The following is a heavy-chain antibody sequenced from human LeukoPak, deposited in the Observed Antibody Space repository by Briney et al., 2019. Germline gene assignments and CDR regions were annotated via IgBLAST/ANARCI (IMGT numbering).Heavy chain of an antibody. D-gene: IGHD3-3*01. V-gene: IGHV3-23*01. CDR2: ISGSGDFT. CDR3: AKETSFSRVKYYYGLDV. Sequence: GGSLRLSCAASGFTFGNYAMTWVRQAPGKGLEWVSVISGSGDFTYYTDSVKGRFTLSRDNSKNTLYLQMNSLRVDDTAVYHCAKETSFSRVKYYYGLDVWGQGTTVIVSS. J-gene: IGHJ6*02. CDR1: GFTFGNYA.